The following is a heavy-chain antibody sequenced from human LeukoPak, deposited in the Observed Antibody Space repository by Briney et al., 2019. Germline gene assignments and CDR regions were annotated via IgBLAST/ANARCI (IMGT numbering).Heavy chain of an antibody. V-gene: IGHV3-49*04. J-gene: IGHJ4*02. CDR2: IRSKAYGGTT. D-gene: IGHD3-10*01. CDR3: TRDAMVRGVTFDY. Sequence: GGSLRLSCAASGFTLDDYGMSWVRQAPGKGLEWVGFIRSKAYGGTTEYAASVKGRFTISRDDSKSIAYLQMNSLKTEDTAVYYCTRDAMVRGVTFDYWGQGTLVSVSS. CDR1: GFTLDDYG.